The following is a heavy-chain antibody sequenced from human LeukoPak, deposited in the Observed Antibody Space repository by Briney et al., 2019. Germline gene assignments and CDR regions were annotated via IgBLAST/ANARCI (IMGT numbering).Heavy chain of an antibody. CDR2: INLSGLRT. D-gene: IGHD1-26*01. CDR1: GFTFTSSA. Sequence: AGGSLRLSCGASGFTFTSSAMSWVRQAPGKGLEWVSTINLSGLRTYYADSVKGRFTISRDSSKNTLFLQMNTLGAEDTAIYYCAKDRTVGASYWYFDLWGRSTLVTVSS. V-gene: IGHV3-23*01. J-gene: IGHJ2*01. CDR3: AKDRTVGASYWYFDL.